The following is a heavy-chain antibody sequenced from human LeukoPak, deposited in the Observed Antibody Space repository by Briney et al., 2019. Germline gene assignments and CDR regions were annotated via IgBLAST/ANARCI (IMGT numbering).Heavy chain of an antibody. D-gene: IGHD1-26*01. CDR1: GFTFSNYN. CDR3: ARDPYSGNYGNDYYYYMDV. Sequence: GGSLRLSCSASGFTFSNYNMNWVRQAPGKAMEWVSSITSSGTYIFYADSVKGRFTISRDNAKNSLYLQMDSLGPEDTAVYYCARDPYSGNYGNDYYYYMDVWGKGTTVTISS. CDR2: ITSSGTYI. J-gene: IGHJ6*03. V-gene: IGHV3-21*01.